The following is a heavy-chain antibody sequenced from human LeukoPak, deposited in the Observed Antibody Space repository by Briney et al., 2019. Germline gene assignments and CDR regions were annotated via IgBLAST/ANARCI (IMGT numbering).Heavy chain of an antibody. J-gene: IGHJ4*02. D-gene: IGHD3-22*01. Sequence: NPSETLSLTCAVYGGSFSGYYWSWIRQPPGKGLEWIGEINHSGSTNYNPSLKSRVTISVDTSKNQFSLKLSSVTAADTAVYYCARDIPYYDSSGYYSDYWGQGTLVTVSS. CDR1: GGSFSGYY. CDR2: INHSGST. V-gene: IGHV4-34*01. CDR3: ARDIPYYDSSGYYSDY.